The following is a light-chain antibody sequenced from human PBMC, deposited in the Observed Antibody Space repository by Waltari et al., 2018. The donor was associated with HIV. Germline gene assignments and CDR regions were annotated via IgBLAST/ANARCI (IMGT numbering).Light chain of an antibody. Sequence: SYVLTQPPSVSVAPGQTARISCEGDNIGSKSVHWYQQKPGQAPVLVVYYDTARPSGIPERFSGSNSGNTATLIIGGVEAGDEADYYCHVWDSFSDHRVFGGGTELTVL. CDR3: HVWDSFSDHRV. CDR1: NIGSKS. CDR2: YDT. J-gene: IGLJ2*01. V-gene: IGLV3-21*02.